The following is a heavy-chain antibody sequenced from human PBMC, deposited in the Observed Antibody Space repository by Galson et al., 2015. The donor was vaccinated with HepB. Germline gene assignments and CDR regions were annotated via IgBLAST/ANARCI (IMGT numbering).Heavy chain of an antibody. CDR3: ARSYCSSTSCHNYFAY. CDR2: INHSGST. D-gene: IGHD2-2*01. J-gene: IGHJ4*02. V-gene: IGHV4-34*01. CDR1: GGSFSGYY. Sequence: SETLSLTCAVYGGSFSGYYWSWIRQPPGKGLEWIGEINHSGSTNYNPSLKSRVTISVGTSKNQFSLKLSSVTAADTAVYYCARSYCSSTSCHNYFAYWGQGTLVTVSS.